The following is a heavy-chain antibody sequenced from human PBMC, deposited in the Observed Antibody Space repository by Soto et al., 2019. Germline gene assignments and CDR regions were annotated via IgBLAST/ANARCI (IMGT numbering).Heavy chain of an antibody. V-gene: IGHV1-69*06. CDR2: IIPMSGRP. CDR3: TRRGRQSANWFDP. J-gene: IGHJ5*02. Sequence: QVQLVQSGADVKTPGSSVKVSCKASGGTFNSFSIDWVRQAPGHGLEWMGGIIPMSGRPNYAQRFQGRVTFSADKSTNTVYMEVNSLTYEDTAVYYCTRRGRQSANWFDPWGQGTLVTVSS. CDR1: GGTFNSFS.